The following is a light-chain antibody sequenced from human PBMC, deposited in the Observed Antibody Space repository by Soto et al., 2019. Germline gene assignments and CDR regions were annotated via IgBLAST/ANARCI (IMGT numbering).Light chain of an antibody. CDR1: SSDVGNYNL. J-gene: IGLJ2*01. CDR3: SSYAGSNIFV. V-gene: IGLV2-23*02. Sequence: QSALTQPASVSGSPGQSIAISCTGSSSDVGNYNLVSWYQQHPGKAPKLMIYGDNKRPSRVSDRFSGSKSANTASLTISGLQAEDEADYYCSSYAGSNIFVFGGGTKVTVL. CDR2: GDN.